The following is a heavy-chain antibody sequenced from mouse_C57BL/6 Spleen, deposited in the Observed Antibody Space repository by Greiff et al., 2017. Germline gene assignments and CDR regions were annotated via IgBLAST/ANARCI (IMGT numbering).Heavy chain of an antibody. J-gene: IGHJ1*03. CDR1: GYTFTSYG. Sequence: QVQLQQSGAELARPGASVKLSCKASGYTFTSYGISWVKQRTGQGLEWIGEIYPRSGTTYYNEQFKGKATLTADKSSSTAYMELRSLTSEDSAVYVCARWEESLLLGYFDVWGTGTTVTVYS. D-gene: IGHD1-1*01. CDR3: ARWEESLLLGYFDV. CDR2: IYPRSGTT. V-gene: IGHV1-81*01.